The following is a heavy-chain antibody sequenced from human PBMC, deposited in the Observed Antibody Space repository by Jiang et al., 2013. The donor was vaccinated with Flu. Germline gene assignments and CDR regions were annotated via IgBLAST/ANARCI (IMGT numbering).Heavy chain of an antibody. CDR2: TYHRSKWSN. Sequence: SQTLSLTCAISGDSVSSSTAAWNWIRQSPSRGVEWLGRTYHRSKWSNDYAVSVKSRITINPDTSNNQFSLQLNSVTPEGTAVYYCAREGYSFGSYGMDVWGQGTTVTVSS. J-gene: IGHJ6*02. D-gene: IGHD5-18*01. V-gene: IGHV6-1*01. CDR1: GDSVSSSTAA. CDR3: AREGYSFGSYGMDV.